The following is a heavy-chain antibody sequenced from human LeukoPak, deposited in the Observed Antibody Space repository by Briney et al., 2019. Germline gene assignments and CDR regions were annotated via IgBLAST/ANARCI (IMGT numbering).Heavy chain of an antibody. CDR2: ISGSGGST. D-gene: IGHD4-17*01. J-gene: IGHJ5*02. CDR1: GFTFSNYG. V-gene: IGHV3-23*01. Sequence: PGGSLRLSCAASGFTFSNYGMSWVRQAPGKGLEWVSGISGSGGSTYYVDSVKGRFTISRDNIKNTLYLQMNSLRAEDTAVYYCAKDGYGDYVNWFDTWGQGILVTVSS. CDR3: AKDGYGDYVNWFDT.